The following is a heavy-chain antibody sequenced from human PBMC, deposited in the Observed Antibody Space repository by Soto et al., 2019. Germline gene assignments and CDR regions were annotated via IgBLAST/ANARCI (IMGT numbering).Heavy chain of an antibody. Sequence: EVQLVESGGGLIQPGGSLRLSCAVSGFTVSNNYMSWVRQAPGKGLEGVSVIYSGGYTAYGDSVKGRFTISRDNSKNTLHPQTNSRGAAHTALYYFATQPGGGAYWGQGTLVTVSS. CDR3: ATQPGGGAY. CDR2: IYSGGYT. J-gene: IGHJ4*02. V-gene: IGHV3-53*01. D-gene: IGHD3-10*01. CDR1: GFTVSNNY.